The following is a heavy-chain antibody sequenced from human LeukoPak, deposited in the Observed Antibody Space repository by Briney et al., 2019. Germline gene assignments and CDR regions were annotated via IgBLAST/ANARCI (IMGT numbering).Heavy chain of an antibody. D-gene: IGHD2/OR15-2a*01. V-gene: IGHV4-59*11. Sequence: SETLSLTCTVSGASISNHYWSWIRQSPGKGLEWIGYVHRNGDTNYNPSLKSRVATSVDTSRNQFSLTLYSVSAADTAVYYCARGSTRADDYWGQGTLVTVSS. J-gene: IGHJ4*02. CDR2: VHRNGDT. CDR3: ARGSTRADDY. CDR1: GASISNHY.